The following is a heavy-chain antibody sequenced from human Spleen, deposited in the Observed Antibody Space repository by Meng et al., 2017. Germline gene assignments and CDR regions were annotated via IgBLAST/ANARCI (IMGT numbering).Heavy chain of an antibody. Sequence: ESLKISCTVSGRSIHTYYWSWIRQPPGKGLEWIGYIYYTGSTKYNPSLQSRVTMSVDTSRNQFSLTLTSVTAADTAVYYCVEGSGWYNSWGQGTLVTVSS. J-gene: IGHJ5*02. D-gene: IGHD6-19*01. CDR1: GRSIHTYY. V-gene: IGHV4-59*12. CDR2: IYYTGST. CDR3: VEGSGWYNS.